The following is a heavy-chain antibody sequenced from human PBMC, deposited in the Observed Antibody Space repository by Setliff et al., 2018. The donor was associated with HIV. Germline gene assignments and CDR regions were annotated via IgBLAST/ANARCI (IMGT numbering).Heavy chain of an antibody. CDR1: GYTFTGYY. Sequence: GASVKVSCKASGYTFTGYYMHWVRQAPGQGLEWMGWINPNSGGTNYAQKFQGRVTMTRDTSISTAYMELSSLRSDDTAIYYCARFAGGYFYIDFWGPGTLVTVSS. V-gene: IGHV1-2*02. J-gene: IGHJ4*02. CDR2: INPNSGGT. D-gene: IGHD5-18*01. CDR3: ARFAGGYFYIDF.